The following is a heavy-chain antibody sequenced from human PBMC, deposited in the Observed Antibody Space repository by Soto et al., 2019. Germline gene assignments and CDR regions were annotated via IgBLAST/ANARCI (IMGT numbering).Heavy chain of an antibody. V-gene: IGHV1-3*01. D-gene: IGHD3-10*01. CDR3: ARGLGGARTYFDY. J-gene: IGHJ4*02. Sequence: ASVKVSCKASGYTSTSYGMHWVRQAPGQRLEWMGWINAGNGNTKYSQKFQGRVTITRDTSASTAYMELSSLRSEDTAVYYCARGLGGARTYFDYWGQGTLVTVSS. CDR2: INAGNGNT. CDR1: GYTSTSYG.